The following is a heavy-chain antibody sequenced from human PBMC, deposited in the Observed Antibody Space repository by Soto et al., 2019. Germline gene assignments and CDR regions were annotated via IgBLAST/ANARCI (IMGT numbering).Heavy chain of an antibody. Sequence: PGGSLRLSCAASGFTFSSYAMSWVRQAPGRGLEWVSAISGSGGSTYYADSVKGRFTISRDNSKNTLYLQMKSLRAEDTAVYYCANAPYGHYYYGMDVWGQGTTVTVSS. CDR3: ANAPYGHYYYGMDV. J-gene: IGHJ6*02. CDR1: GFTFSSYA. D-gene: IGHD2-21*01. V-gene: IGHV3-23*01. CDR2: ISGSGGST.